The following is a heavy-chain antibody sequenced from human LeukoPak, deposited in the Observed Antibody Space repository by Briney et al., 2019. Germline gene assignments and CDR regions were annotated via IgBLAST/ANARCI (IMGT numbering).Heavy chain of an antibody. J-gene: IGHJ3*02. CDR3: ARHSPRIRAFDI. CDR2: IYYSGST. CDR1: GGSISIGGYY. D-gene: IGHD2-15*01. V-gene: IGHV4-31*03. Sequence: PSQTLSLTCTVSGGSISIGGYYWSWIRQHPGKGLEWIGYIYYSGSTYYNPSLKSRVTISVDTSKNQFSLKLSSVTAADTAVYYCARHSPRIRAFDIWGQGTMVTVSS.